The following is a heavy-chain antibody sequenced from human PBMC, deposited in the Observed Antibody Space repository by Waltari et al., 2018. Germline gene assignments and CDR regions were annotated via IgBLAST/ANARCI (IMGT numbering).Heavy chain of an antibody. V-gene: IGHV3-9*01. CDR2: ITLNSGKV. J-gene: IGHJ4*02. Sequence: EVQLVESGGALVQPGRSLRLSCATSGFTYDDFAMHWVRQVPGKCLEWVACITLNSGKVDYSGSVKGRFTISRDNAKNLLFLQMNSLRPEDTALYYCTKDLTHTNYEGFANWGLGTLVTVSS. CDR1: GFTYDDFA. D-gene: IGHD3-16*01. CDR3: TKDLTHTNYEGFAN.